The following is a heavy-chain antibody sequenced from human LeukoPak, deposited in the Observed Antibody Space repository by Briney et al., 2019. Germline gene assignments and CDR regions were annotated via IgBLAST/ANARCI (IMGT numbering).Heavy chain of an antibody. CDR3: VRSAFHAGSGNYYDY. D-gene: IGHD3-22*01. CDR2: IDDAGSIP. J-gene: IGHJ4*02. V-gene: IGHV3-74*03. CDR1: GFTFSNYW. Sequence: GGSLRLSCAASGFTFSNYWIHWVRHAPGKGLVWVSRIDDAGSIPTYADSVKGRFTISRDNAENTSYLQMNSLRVEDTAMYYCVRSAFHAGSGNYYDYWGQGTLLTVSS.